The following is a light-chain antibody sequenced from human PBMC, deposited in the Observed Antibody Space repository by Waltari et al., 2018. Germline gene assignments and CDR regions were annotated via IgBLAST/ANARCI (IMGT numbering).Light chain of an antibody. J-gene: IGKJ5*01. CDR2: DAS. CDR3: QQCLTYPQA. Sequence: AIQLTQSPSSLSAPIADRVTISCRASQGIRSGLAWYQQKPGQPPKLLIYDASTLDSGVPSRFSGSGSGTDFTLTISSLQPEDFATYYCQQCLTYPQAFGQGTRLEIK. CDR1: QGIRSG. V-gene: IGKV1-13*02.